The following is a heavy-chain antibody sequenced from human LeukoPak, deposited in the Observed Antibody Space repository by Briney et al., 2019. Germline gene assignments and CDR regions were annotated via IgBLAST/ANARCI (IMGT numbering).Heavy chain of an antibody. CDR2: ISYDGSNK. CDR1: GFTFSSYA. D-gene: IGHD3-10*01. Sequence: GGSLRLSCAASGFTFSSYAMHWVRQAPGKGLEWVAVISYDGSNKYYADSVKGRFTISRDNSKNTLYLQMNSLRAEDTAVYYCARGPPRSGRGALGAFDIWGQGTMVTVSS. V-gene: IGHV3-30*04. CDR3: ARGPPRSGRGALGAFDI. J-gene: IGHJ3*02.